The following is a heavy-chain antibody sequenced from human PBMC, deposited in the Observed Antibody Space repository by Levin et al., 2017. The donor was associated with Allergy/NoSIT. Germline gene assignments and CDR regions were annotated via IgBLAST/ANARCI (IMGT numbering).Heavy chain of an antibody. CDR2: IGPAGDT. V-gene: IGHV3-13*01. Sequence: PSETLSLTCAASGFTFSSYDMHWVRQATGKGLEWVSAIGPAGDTYYPGSVKGRFTISRENAKNSLYLQMNSLRAGDTAVYYCARGGCSGGSCYSVYYYGMDVWGQGTTVTVSS. J-gene: IGHJ6*02. CDR1: GFTFSSYD. D-gene: IGHD2-15*01. CDR3: ARGGCSGGSCYSVYYYGMDV.